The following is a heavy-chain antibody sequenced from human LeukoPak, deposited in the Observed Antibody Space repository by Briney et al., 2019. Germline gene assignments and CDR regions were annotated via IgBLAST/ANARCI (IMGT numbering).Heavy chain of an antibody. J-gene: IGHJ6*02. CDR2: ISGSGGTT. Sequence: TGGSLRLSCAASGFTFSSYAMSWVRQAPGKGLEWVSVISGSGGTTYYADSVKGRFTISRDSSKNTLYLQMNSLRAEDTAVYYCAKVSGGGLYYGGMDVWGQGTTVTVSS. V-gene: IGHV3-23*01. D-gene: IGHD1-14*01. CDR1: GFTFSSYA. CDR3: AKVSGGGLYYGGMDV.